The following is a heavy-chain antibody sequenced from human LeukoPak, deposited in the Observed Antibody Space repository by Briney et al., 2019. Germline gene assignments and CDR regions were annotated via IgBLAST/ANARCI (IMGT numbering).Heavy chain of an antibody. V-gene: IGHV3-74*01. CDR3: SGDLGRYYNV. J-gene: IGHJ4*02. D-gene: IGHD3-10*01. CDR1: GLTFSSYW. Sequence: PGGSLRLSCAASGLTFSSYWMHWVRQVPGKGLVWVSRINSDGSIINYADSVKGRFTISRDNAKNTLYLQMNSLRAEDMAVYYCSGDLGRYYNVWGQGTLVTVSS. CDR2: INSDGSII.